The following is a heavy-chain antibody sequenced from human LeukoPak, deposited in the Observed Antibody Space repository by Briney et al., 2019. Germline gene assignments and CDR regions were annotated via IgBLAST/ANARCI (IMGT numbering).Heavy chain of an antibody. J-gene: IGHJ4*02. D-gene: IGHD2-15*01. CDR2: LYRDGST. V-gene: IGHV3-66*01. CDR3: ARGPGWNYFDY. Sequence: GGSLRLSCAVSGFTASIYYMTWVRQAPGKGLEWVSYLYRDGSTYYADSVKDRFSISRDNSKNTVYLQMNSLRAEDTAVYYCARGPGWNYFDYWGQETLVTVSS. CDR1: GFTASIYY.